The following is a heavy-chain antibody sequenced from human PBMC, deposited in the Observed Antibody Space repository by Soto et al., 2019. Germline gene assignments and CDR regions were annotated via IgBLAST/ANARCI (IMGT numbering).Heavy chain of an antibody. V-gene: IGHV1-8*01. CDR2: MNPNSGNT. J-gene: IGHJ3*02. CDR1: GYTFTSYD. Sequence: ASVKVSCKASGYTFTSYDINWVRQATRQGLEWMGWMNPNSGNTGYAQKFQGRVTMTRNTSISTAYMELSSLRSEDTAVYYCARILRFLVNDAFDIWGQGTMVTVSS. D-gene: IGHD3-3*01. CDR3: ARILRFLVNDAFDI.